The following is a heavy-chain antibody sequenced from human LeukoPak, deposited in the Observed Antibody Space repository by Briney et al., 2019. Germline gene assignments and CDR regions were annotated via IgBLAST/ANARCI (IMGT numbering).Heavy chain of an antibody. V-gene: IGHV3-23*01. J-gene: IGHJ4*02. Sequence: GGSLRLSCAVSGITLSNYGMSWVRQAPGKGLEWVAGISGSGGSTNYADSVKGRFTISRDNPKNTLYLRMNILRAEDTAVYFCAKRGVVIRVILVGFHKEAYYFDSWGQGALVTVSS. D-gene: IGHD3-22*01. CDR2: ISGSGGST. CDR1: GITLSNYG. CDR3: AKRGVVIRVILVGFHKEAYYFDS.